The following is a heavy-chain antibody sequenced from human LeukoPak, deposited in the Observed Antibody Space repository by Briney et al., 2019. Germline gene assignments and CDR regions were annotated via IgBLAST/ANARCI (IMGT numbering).Heavy chain of an antibody. CDR3: ARPIEYCTGGSCYWRFDY. V-gene: IGHV1-2*02. Sequence: GASVKVSCKASGYTFTGYYMHWVRQAPGQGLEWMGWINPNSGGTNYAQKFQGRVTMTRDTSISTAYMELSRLRSDDTAVYYCARPIEYCTGGSCYWRFDYWGQGTLVTVSS. J-gene: IGHJ4*02. D-gene: IGHD2-15*01. CDR2: INPNSGGT. CDR1: GYTFTGYY.